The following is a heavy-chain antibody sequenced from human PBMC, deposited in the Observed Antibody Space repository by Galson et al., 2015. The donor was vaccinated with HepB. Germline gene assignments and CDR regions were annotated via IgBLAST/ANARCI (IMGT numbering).Heavy chain of an antibody. J-gene: IGHJ6*02. Sequence: SLRLSCAASGFTFSNAWMSWVRQAPGKGLEWVGRIKSKTDGGTTDYAAPVKGRFTISRDDSKNTLYLQMNSLKTEDTAVYYCTTEYCSSTSCYYYYYYGMDVWGQGTTVTVSS. CDR3: TTEYCSSTSCYYYYYYGMDV. CDR2: IKSKTDGGTT. CDR1: GFTFSNAW. D-gene: IGHD2-2*01. V-gene: IGHV3-15*01.